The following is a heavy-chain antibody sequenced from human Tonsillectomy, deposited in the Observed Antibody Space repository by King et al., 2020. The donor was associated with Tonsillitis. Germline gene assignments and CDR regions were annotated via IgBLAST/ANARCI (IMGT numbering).Heavy chain of an antibody. CDR2: VYYTGSA. CDR1: GGSINSGTYF. Sequence: QLQESGPGLVKPSQTLSLTCTVSGGSINSGTYFWSWIRQPPGKGLEWIGNVYYTGSAYYNSSLQSRVTISIDTSKDQFSLNLTSVTAADTAVYYCVRGLWFGELMGAFDIWGQGTKVTVSS. CDR3: VRGLWFGELMGAFDI. V-gene: IGHV4-30-4*01. J-gene: IGHJ3*02. D-gene: IGHD3-10*01.